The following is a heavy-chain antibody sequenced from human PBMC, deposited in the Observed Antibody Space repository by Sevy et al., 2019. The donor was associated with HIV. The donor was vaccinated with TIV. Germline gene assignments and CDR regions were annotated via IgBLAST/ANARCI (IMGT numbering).Heavy chain of an antibody. CDR2: ISAYNGNT. CDR3: ARVYYWLRLYYFYY. Sequence: ASVKVSCKASGYTFTSYGISWVRQAPGQGLEWMGWISAYNGNTNYAQKLQGRVTMTTDTSTSTAYMELRRLRSDDTAVYYCARVYYWLRLYYFYYWGQRTLVTVSS. V-gene: IGHV1-18*01. D-gene: IGHD5-12*01. CDR1: GYTFTSYG. J-gene: IGHJ4*02.